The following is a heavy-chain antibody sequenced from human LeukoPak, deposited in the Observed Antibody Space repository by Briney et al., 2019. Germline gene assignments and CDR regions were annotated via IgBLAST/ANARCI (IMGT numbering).Heavy chain of an antibody. D-gene: IGHD2-21*01. CDR2: LNTDGSTT. CDR1: GFTFSTYG. CDR3: ARDQVLWWKPVGNFDL. J-gene: IGHJ2*01. Sequence: TGGSLRLSCAASGFTFSTYGMHWVRQAPAKGLVWVSRLNTDGSTTDYADSVKGRFSISRDNAKNTLYLQMNSLRVEDTAVYYCARDQVLWWKPVGNFDLWGRGTLVTVSS. V-gene: IGHV3-74*01.